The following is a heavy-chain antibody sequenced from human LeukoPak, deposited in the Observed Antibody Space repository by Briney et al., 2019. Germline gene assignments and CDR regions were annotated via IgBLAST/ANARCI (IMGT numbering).Heavy chain of an antibody. CDR1: GYTFTGYY. CDR3: ARDDSSGYYYSFDY. V-gene: IGHV1-2*02. D-gene: IGHD3-22*01. J-gene: IGHJ4*02. Sequence: GASVKVSCKASGYTFTGYYTHWVRQAPGQGLEWMGWINPNSGGTNYAQKFQGGVTMTRDTSISTAYMELSRLRSDDTAVYYCARDDSSGYYYSFDYWGQGTPVTVSS. CDR2: INPNSGGT.